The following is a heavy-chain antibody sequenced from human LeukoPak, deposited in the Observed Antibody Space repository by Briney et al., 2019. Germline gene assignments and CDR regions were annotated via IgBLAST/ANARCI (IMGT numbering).Heavy chain of an antibody. CDR2: IKQDGSEK. CDR1: GFTFSNYW. Sequence: GGSLRLSCAASGFTFSNYWMIWVRQAPGKGLEWVGNIKQDGSEKRYADSVRGRFSISRDNAQTSLYLQMNSLRAEDTAVNYCARASDPWLQPTWGQGTLVTVSS. CDR3: ARASDPWLQPT. V-gene: IGHV3-7*05. D-gene: IGHD5-24*01. J-gene: IGHJ5*02.